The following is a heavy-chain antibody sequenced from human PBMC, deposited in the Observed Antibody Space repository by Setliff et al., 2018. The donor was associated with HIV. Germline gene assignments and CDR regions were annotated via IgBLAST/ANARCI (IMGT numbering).Heavy chain of an antibody. Sequence: SVKVSCKASGYTFSDHGISWVRQAPGQGLEWMGGIVPILNTGNYAPKFQGRVTITADESTTTAYMELSSLRSEDTAVYYCARIPNHSSGFDYWGQGTPVTVSS. CDR1: GYTFSDHG. V-gene: IGHV1-69*13. CDR2: IVPILNTG. CDR3: ARIPNHSSGFDY. J-gene: IGHJ4*02. D-gene: IGHD3-22*01.